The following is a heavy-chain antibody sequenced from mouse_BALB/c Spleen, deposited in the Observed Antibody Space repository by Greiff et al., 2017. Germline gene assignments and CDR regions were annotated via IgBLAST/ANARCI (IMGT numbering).Heavy chain of an antibody. J-gene: IGHJ4*01. Sequence: ESGAELVRPGVSVKISCKGSGYTFTDYAMHWVKQSHAKSLEWIGVISTYYGDASYNQKFKGKATMTVDKSSSTAYMELARLTSEDSAIYYCARDYYAMDYWGQGTSVTVSS. CDR1: GYTFTDYA. V-gene: IGHV1S137*01. CDR2: ISTYYGDA. CDR3: ARDYYAMDY.